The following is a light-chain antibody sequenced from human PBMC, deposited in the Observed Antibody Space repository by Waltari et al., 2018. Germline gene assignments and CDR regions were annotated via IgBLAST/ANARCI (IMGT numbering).Light chain of an antibody. CDR3: ISYTTSDTMI. J-gene: IGLJ2*01. Sequence: QSALPQPASVSGSPGQSITISCTGTSSDVGAYNYVSWYHQHPGKVPKLIIYDVSHRPSGVAFRFAGSKSDNTASLTISGLQAEDEADYYCISYTTSDTMIFGGGTKLTVL. V-gene: IGLV2-14*03. CDR1: SSDVGAYNY. CDR2: DVS.